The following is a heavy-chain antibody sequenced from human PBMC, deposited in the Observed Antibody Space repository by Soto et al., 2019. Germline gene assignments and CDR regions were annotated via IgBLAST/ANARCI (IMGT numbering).Heavy chain of an antibody. V-gene: IGHV1-18*01. J-gene: IGHJ5*02. CDR3: ARGVGSGSYYNQYNWFDP. CDR2: ISTYNGNT. D-gene: IGHD3-10*01. CDR1: GYTFTSYG. Sequence: ASVKVSCTASGYTFTSYGISWVRQAPGQGLEWMGWISTYNGNTNYAQKLQGRVTMTTDTSTNTAYMELRSLRSDDTAVYYCARGVGSGSYYNQYNWFDPWGQGTLVTVSS.